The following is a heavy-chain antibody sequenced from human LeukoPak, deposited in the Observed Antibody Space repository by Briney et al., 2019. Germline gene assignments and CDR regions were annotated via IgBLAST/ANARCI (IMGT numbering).Heavy chain of an antibody. J-gene: IGHJ4*02. CDR3: ARQGRSWDY. Sequence: PGGALRLSCAASGFIFSHYSMRWVRQDPGKGLEWVAVIQNDASTENFADSVKGRFTISRDNSKNTLYLQMNSLRVEDTAVYFCARQGRSWDYWGQGTLVTVSS. V-gene: IGHV3-33*05. D-gene: IGHD3-3*01. CDR1: GFIFSHYS. CDR2: IQNDASTE.